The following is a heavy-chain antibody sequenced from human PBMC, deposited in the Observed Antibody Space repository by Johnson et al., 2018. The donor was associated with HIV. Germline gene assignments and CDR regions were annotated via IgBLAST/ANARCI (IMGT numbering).Heavy chain of an antibody. CDR1: GFTVSSNY. D-gene: IGHD6-19*01. J-gene: IGHJ3*02. CDR3: ARVPHPQWQWLPPGAFDI. V-gene: IGHV3-7*01. Sequence: VQLVESGGGLIQPGGSLRLSCAASGFTVSSNYMSWVRQAPGKGLEWVANIKQDGNEKYYVDSVKGRFSIYRDNAKNSLYLQMNSLRAEDTAVYYCARVPHPQWQWLPPGAFDIWGQGTMFTVSS. CDR2: IKQDGNEK.